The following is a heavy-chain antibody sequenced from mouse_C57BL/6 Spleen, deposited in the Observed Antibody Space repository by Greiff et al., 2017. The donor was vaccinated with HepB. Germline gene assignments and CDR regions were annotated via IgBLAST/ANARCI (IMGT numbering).Heavy chain of an antibody. CDR2: INPGSGGT. CDR1: GYAFTNYL. J-gene: IGHJ4*01. CDR3: ARIDYGNYDYAMDY. V-gene: IGHV1-54*01. D-gene: IGHD2-1*01. Sequence: QVQLQQSGAELVRPGTSVKVSCKASGYAFTNYLIEWVKQRPGQGLEWIGVINPGSGGTNYNEKFKGKATLTVDKSSSTAYMQLSSLTSEDSAVYFCARIDYGNYDYAMDYWGQGTSVTVSS.